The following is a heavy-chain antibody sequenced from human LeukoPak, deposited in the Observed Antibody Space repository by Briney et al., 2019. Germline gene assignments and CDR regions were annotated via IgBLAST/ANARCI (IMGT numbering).Heavy chain of an antibody. CDR1: GYSFTDYY. D-gene: IGHD2-21*01. V-gene: IGHV1-2*02. CDR3: ARLAVVITGVLGAFDI. Sequence: GASVKVSCKAFGYSFTDYYMHWVRQAPGQGLEWMGWINPKSGGTTFTQKFQGRVTMTRDTSISTAYLELSRLTSEDTAVYYCARLAVVITGVLGAFDIWGQGTMVTVSS. CDR2: INPKSGGT. J-gene: IGHJ3*02.